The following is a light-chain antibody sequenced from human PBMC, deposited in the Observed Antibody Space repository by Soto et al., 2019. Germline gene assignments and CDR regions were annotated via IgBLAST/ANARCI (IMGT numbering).Light chain of an antibody. CDR3: QQSFSIPYI. Sequence: DIQMTQSPSALSASVGDRVTITCRASQTVSSHLNWYQHKTGKAPKVLIYAASNLQSGVPSRFSGSGYGTDFTLTISSLLPEDIATYYCQQSFSIPYIFGQGTKLEIK. CDR2: AAS. J-gene: IGKJ2*01. V-gene: IGKV1-39*01. CDR1: QTVSSH.